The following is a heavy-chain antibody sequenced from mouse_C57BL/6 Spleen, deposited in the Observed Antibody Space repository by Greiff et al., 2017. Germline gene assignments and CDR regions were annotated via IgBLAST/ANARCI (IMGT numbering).Heavy chain of an antibody. J-gene: IGHJ2*01. CDR1: GFNIKNTY. Sequence: EVKLVESVAELVRPGASVKLSCTASGFNIKNTYMHWVKQRPEQGLEWIGRIDPANGNTKYAPKFQGKATITADTSSNTAYLQLSSLTSEDTAIYYCAGGFPYYGSFDYWGQGTTLTVSS. CDR2: IDPANGNT. CDR3: AGGFPYYGSFDY. V-gene: IGHV14-3*01. D-gene: IGHD1-1*01.